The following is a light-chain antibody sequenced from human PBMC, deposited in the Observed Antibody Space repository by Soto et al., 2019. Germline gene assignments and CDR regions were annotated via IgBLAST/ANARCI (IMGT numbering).Light chain of an antibody. CDR2: DAS. CDR3: QQYDSFPLS. CDR1: RDVGSD. J-gene: IGKJ4*01. Sequence: TQMTQSPLSLSASVGEKIIITCRASRDVGSDVSWYQQKPGKAPKLLIYDASNLETGGPSRFSGGGSGTDFTLTISSLQPEDIATYYCQQYDSFPLSFGGGTKVDIK. V-gene: IGKV1-33*01.